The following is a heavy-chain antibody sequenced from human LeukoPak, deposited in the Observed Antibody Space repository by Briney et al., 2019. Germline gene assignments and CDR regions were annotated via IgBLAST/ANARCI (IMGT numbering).Heavy chain of an antibody. Sequence: SETLSLTCTVSGDSISSGYYYWSWIRQHPGKGLEWIGYIYYSGSTYYNPSLKSRVTISVDTSKNQFSLKLSSVTAADTAVYYCASQYDFWSGQTLPSLDSYYYYGMDVWGQGTTVTVSS. D-gene: IGHD3-3*01. J-gene: IGHJ6*02. V-gene: IGHV4-31*03. CDR3: ASQYDFWSGQTLPSLDSYYYYGMDV. CDR2: IYYSGST. CDR1: GDSISSGYYY.